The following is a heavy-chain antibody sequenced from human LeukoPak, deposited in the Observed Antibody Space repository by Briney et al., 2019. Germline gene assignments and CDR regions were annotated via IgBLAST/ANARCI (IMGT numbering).Heavy chain of an antibody. CDR1: GFTFSSYG. V-gene: IGHV3-30*03. CDR2: ISYDGSNK. D-gene: IGHD2-2*01. CDR3: ATGDYFSNGDIVVVPAAFDP. J-gene: IGHJ5*02. Sequence: GRSLRLSCAASGFTFSSYGMHWVRQAPGKGLEWVAVISYDGSNKYYADSVKGRFTISRDNSKNTPYLQMNSLRAEDTAVYYCATGDYFSNGDIVVVPAAFDPWGQGTLVTVSS.